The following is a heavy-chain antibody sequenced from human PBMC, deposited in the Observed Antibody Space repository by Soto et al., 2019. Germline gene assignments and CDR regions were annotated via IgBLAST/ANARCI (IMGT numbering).Heavy chain of an antibody. Sequence: SVKVSCKASGGTLNNYAINWVRQAPGQGLEWMGGILPVSAPPDYAQKFQGRVSITADRSTSTVYMELSRLKSDDTAVYFCATDSNYDVSNSFWGQGTLVTVSS. CDR2: ILPVSAPP. CDR3: ATDSNYDVSNSF. J-gene: IGHJ4*02. D-gene: IGHD3-3*01. CDR1: GGTLNNYA. V-gene: IGHV1-69*13.